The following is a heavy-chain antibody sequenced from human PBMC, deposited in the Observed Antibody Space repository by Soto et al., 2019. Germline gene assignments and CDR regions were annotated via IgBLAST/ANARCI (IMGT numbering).Heavy chain of an antibody. CDR2: IYYSGST. D-gene: IGHD2-15*01. Sequence: TSETLSLTCTVSGGSVSSGSYYWSWIRQPPGKGLEWIGYIYYSGSTNYNPSLKSRVTISVDTSKNQFSLKLSSVTAADTAVYYCARDRMWCSGGSCVASDYWGQGTLVTVSS. V-gene: IGHV4-61*01. J-gene: IGHJ4*02. CDR1: GGSVSSGSYY. CDR3: ARDRMWCSGGSCVASDY.